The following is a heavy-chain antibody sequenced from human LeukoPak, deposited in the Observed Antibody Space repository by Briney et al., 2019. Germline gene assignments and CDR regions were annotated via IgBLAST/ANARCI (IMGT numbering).Heavy chain of an antibody. CDR1: GDSVSSNSSA. V-gene: IGHV6-1*01. CDR3: ARGGQGDGYSADEAFDF. D-gene: IGHD5-24*01. Sequence: SQTLSLTCAISGDSVSSNSSACNWIRQSPSRGLEWLGRTYYRSKWYNDYAVSVKGRITINPDTSKNQFSLQLNSVTPEDTAAYYCARGGQGDGYSADEAFDFWGQGTMVTVSS. CDR2: TYYRSKWYN. J-gene: IGHJ3*01.